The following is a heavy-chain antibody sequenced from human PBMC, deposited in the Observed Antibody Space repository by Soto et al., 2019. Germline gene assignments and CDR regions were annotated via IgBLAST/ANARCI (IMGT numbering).Heavy chain of an antibody. Sequence: GGSLRLSCAAAGFTFNTYAMTWVRQAPGKGLERVSAISGSGGTTYYADSVKGRVTISRDNSKNTLFLEMNSLRADDTAVYYCAKGLVGGSLYHFDYWGQGTPVTVSS. D-gene: IGHD1-26*01. J-gene: IGHJ4*02. V-gene: IGHV3-23*01. CDR2: ISGSGGTT. CDR1: GFTFNTYA. CDR3: AKGLVGGSLYHFDY.